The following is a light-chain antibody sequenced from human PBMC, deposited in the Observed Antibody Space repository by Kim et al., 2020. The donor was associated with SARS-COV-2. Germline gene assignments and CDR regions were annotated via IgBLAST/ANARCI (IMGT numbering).Light chain of an antibody. V-gene: IGKV3-11*01. Sequence: EIVLTQSPATLSLSPGERATLSCRASQGISTYLAWYQQKPGQAPRLLIYDASYRASDIPTRFSGTGSGTDFTLTISSLEPEDAAVYYCQQRYNWPPSWTFGQGTKVEIK. CDR2: DAS. CDR1: QGISTY. CDR3: QQRYNWPPSWT. J-gene: IGKJ1*01.